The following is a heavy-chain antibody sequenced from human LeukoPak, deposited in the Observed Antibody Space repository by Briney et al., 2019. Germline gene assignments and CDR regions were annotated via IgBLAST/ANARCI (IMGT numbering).Heavy chain of an antibody. CDR1: GGTFSSYA. D-gene: IGHD3-22*01. V-gene: IGHV1-69*13. CDR2: IIPIFGTA. CDR3: ARVRRYYYDSSGQTEFDY. Sequence: ASVKVSCKASGGTFSSYAISWVRQAPGQGLEWMGGIIPIFGTANYAQKFQGRVTITADESTSTAYMELSSLRSEDTAVYYCARVRRYYYDSSGQTEFDYWGQGTLVTVSS. J-gene: IGHJ4*02.